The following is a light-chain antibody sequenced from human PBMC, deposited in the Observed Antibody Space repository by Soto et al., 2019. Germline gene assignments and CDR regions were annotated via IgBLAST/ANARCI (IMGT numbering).Light chain of an antibody. V-gene: IGKV3-11*01. J-gene: IGKJ4*01. CDR2: GAS. CDR1: QSVSSN. CDR3: QQRSNWPLLT. Sequence: EIVMTQSPATLSVSPGERATLSCRASQSVSSNLAWYQQKPGQAPRLLIYGASSRATGIPDRFSGSGSGTDFALTISSLEPEDCAVYYCQQRSNWPLLTFGGGTKVDIK.